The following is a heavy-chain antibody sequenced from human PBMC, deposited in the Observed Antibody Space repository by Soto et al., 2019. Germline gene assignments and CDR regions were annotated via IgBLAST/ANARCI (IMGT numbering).Heavy chain of an antibody. Sequence: VQLVESGGGLVQPGGSLRLSCAASGFTVSSNYMSWVRQAPGKGLEWVSVIYSGGSTYYADSVKGRFTISRDNSKNTLYLQMNSLRAEDTAVYYCARERASCSGGSCYSDYYYYYMDVWGKGTTVTVSS. CDR3: ARERASCSGGSCYSDYYYYYMDV. D-gene: IGHD2-15*01. CDR1: GFTVSSNY. CDR2: IYSGGST. J-gene: IGHJ6*03. V-gene: IGHV3-66*01.